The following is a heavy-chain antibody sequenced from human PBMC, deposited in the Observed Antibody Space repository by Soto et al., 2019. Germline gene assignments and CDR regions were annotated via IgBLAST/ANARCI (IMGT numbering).Heavy chain of an antibody. J-gene: IGHJ5*02. V-gene: IGHV4-31*03. CDR1: GGSISSGGYY. CDR3: ARTIVGVVKNNWFDP. D-gene: IGHD3-3*01. Sequence: SETLSLTCTVSGGSISSGGYYWSWIRQHPGKGLEWIGYIYYSGSTYYNPSLKSRVTISVDTSKNQSSLKLCSVTGADTAVDYCARTIVGVVKNNWFDPWGQGTLVTVSS. CDR2: IYYSGST.